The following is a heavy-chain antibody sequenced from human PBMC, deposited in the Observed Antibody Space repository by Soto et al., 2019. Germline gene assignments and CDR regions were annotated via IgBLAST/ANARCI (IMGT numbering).Heavy chain of an antibody. CDR2: IYPGDSDT. J-gene: IGHJ4*02. D-gene: IGHD6-19*01. CDR3: ARHSPDSSGWFNFDY. Sequence: GESLKISCKGSGYSFTSYWIGWVRQMPGKGLEWMGIIYPGDSDTRYSPSFQGQVTISADKSISTAYLQWSSLKASDTAMYYCARHSPDSSGWFNFDYWGQGTLVTVSS. V-gene: IGHV5-51*01. CDR1: GYSFTSYW.